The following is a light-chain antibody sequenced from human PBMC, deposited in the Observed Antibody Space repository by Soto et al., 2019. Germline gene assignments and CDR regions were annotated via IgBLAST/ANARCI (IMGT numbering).Light chain of an antibody. CDR2: DVS. J-gene: IGLJ2*01. Sequence: QSVLTQPASVSGSPGQSITISCTGTSSDVGGYNYVSWYQQHPGKAPKLMIYDVSNRPSGVSNRFSGSKSGNTASLTISGLQAEDEADYYCSSYPSSSTLVFGGGTKLPVL. CDR1: SSDVGGYNY. CDR3: SSYPSSSTLV. V-gene: IGLV2-14*01.